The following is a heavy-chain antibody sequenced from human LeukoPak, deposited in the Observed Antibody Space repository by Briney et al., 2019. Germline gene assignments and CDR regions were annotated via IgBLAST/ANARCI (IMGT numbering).Heavy chain of an antibody. CDR2: IFYSGIT. Sequence: SETLSLTCTVSGGSISSYYWSWIRQPPGKGLEWIGFIFYSGITNYNPSLKSRVTISVDTSKNQFSLKLSSVTAADTAVYYCARFSPARDAFDIWGQGTMVTVSS. CDR3: ARFSPARDAFDI. V-gene: IGHV4-59*12. J-gene: IGHJ3*02. CDR1: GGSISSYY. D-gene: IGHD3-3*01.